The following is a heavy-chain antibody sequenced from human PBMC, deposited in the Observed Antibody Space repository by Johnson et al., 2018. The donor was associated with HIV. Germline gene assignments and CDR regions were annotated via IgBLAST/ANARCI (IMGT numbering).Heavy chain of an antibody. V-gene: IGHV3-74*02. J-gene: IGHJ3*02. CDR2: INSDGSST. Sequence: VQLVESGGGLVQPGGSLRLSCAASGFTFSSYWMHWVRQAPGKGLVWVSRINSDGSSTSYADSVKGRFTISRDNSKNTLYLQMNSLRAEDTAVYYCAKHSSGYRDAFDIWGQGTMVTVSS. CDR1: GFTFSSYW. D-gene: IGHD3-22*01. CDR3: AKHSSGYRDAFDI.